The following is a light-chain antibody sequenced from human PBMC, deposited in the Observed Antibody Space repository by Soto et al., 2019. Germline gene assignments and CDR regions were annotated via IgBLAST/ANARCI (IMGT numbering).Light chain of an antibody. CDR3: QQYNNWPPGT. CDR2: GAS. V-gene: IGKV3-15*01. J-gene: IGKJ1*01. Sequence: EIVMTQSPATLSMSPGERATLSCRASQSVSSNLAWYHQKPGQAPRLLIYGASTRVTGIPARFSGSGSGTEFTLTISSLQSEDFAVYYCQQYNNWPPGTFGQGTKVEIK. CDR1: QSVSSN.